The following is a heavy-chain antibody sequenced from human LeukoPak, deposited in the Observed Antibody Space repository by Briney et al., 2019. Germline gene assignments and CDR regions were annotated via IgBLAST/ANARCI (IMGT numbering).Heavy chain of an antibody. Sequence: GGSLRLSCAASGFTFSGYAMIWVRQAPGKGLEWVSGISGSGGSTYYADSVKGRFTISRDISKNTLYLQMNSLRAEDTAVYYCAKSTTGSSGYYAVDYWGQGTLVTVSS. CDR3: AKSTTGSSGYYAVDY. D-gene: IGHD3-22*01. CDR1: GFTFSGYA. CDR2: ISGSGGST. V-gene: IGHV3-23*01. J-gene: IGHJ4*02.